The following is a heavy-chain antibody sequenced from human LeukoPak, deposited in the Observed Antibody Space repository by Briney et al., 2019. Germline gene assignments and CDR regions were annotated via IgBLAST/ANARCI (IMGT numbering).Heavy chain of an antibody. CDR2: IYYSGST. Sequence: SETLSLTCTVSGGSISSYYWSWIRQPPGKGLEWIGYIYYSGSTYYNPSLKSRVTISVDTSKNQFSLKLSSVTAADTAVYYCARATEWGQGTLVTVSS. CDR1: GGSISSYY. CDR3: ARATE. V-gene: IGHV4-30-4*01. J-gene: IGHJ4*02.